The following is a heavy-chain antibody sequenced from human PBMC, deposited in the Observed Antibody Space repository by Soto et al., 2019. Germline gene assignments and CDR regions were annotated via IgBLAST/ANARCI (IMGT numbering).Heavy chain of an antibody. CDR2: IYYSGST. CDR1: GGSISSGGYY. Sequence: SETLSLTCTVSGGSISSGGYYWSWIRQHPGKGLEWIGYIYYSGSTYYNPSLKSRVTISVDTSKNQFSLKLSSVTAADTAVYYCARAIVVQYYFDYWGQGTLVTVSS. CDR3: ARAIVVQYYFDY. J-gene: IGHJ4*02. D-gene: IGHD3-22*01. V-gene: IGHV4-31*03.